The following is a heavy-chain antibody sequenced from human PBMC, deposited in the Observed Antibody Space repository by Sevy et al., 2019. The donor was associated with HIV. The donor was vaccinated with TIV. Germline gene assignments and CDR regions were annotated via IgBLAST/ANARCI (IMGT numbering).Heavy chain of an antibody. Sequence: GGSLRLSCAASGFTFSSYSMNWVRQAPGKGLEWVSSISSSSSYIYYADSVKGRFTISRDNAKNTLYLQMNSLRAEDTAVYYCAWSIAAAGFDYWGQGTLVTVSS. CDR1: GFTFSSYS. D-gene: IGHD6-13*01. J-gene: IGHJ4*02. CDR2: ISSSSSYI. CDR3: AWSIAAAGFDY. V-gene: IGHV3-21*01.